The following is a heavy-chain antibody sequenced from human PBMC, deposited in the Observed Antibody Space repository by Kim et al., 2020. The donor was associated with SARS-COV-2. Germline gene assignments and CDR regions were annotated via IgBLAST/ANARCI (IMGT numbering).Heavy chain of an antibody. Sequence: GGSLRLSCAASGFTFSSYAMSWVRQAPGKGLEWVSAISGSGGSTYYADSVKGRFTISRDNSKNTLYLQMNSLRAEDTAVYYCAKGPRRPVGYCSSTSCRGVFYWGQGTLVTVSS. V-gene: IGHV3-23*01. J-gene: IGHJ4*02. CDR1: GFTFSSYA. CDR3: AKGPRRPVGYCSSTSCRGVFY. D-gene: IGHD2-2*01. CDR2: ISGSGGST.